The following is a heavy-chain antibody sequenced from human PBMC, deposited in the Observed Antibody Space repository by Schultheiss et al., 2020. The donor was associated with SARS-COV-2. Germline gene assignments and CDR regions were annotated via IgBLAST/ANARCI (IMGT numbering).Heavy chain of an antibody. J-gene: IGHJ6*02. CDR1: GFTFSSYW. Sequence: GGSLRLSCAGSGFTFSSYWMHWVRQAPGKGLEWVAVISYDGSNKYYADSVKGRFTISRDNSKNTLYLQMNSLRAEDTAVYYCARDRRYGSGSYYKDYYYGMDVWGQGTTVTVSS. V-gene: IGHV3-30*03. D-gene: IGHD3-10*01. CDR2: ISYDGSNK. CDR3: ARDRRYGSGSYYKDYYYGMDV.